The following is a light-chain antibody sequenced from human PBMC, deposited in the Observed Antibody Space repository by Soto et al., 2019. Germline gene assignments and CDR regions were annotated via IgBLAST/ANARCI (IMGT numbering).Light chain of an antibody. J-gene: IGLJ2*01. CDR3: ASWDDRLNGVV. V-gene: IGLV1-44*01. CDR2: TNN. CDR1: NSNIGDNT. Sequence: QSVLTQPPSASGTPGQRITISCSGSNSNIGDNTVNWFQQLPGAAPRLLISTNNQRPSGVPDRFSGSKSGTSGSLAISGLQSEDEADYYCASWDDRLNGVVFGGGNKLTVL.